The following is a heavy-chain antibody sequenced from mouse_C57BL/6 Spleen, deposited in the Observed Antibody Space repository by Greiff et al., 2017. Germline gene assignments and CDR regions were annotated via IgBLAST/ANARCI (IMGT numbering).Heavy chain of an antibody. CDR2: IYPGDGDT. V-gene: IGHV1-80*01. J-gene: IGHJ1*03. D-gene: IGHD1-1*01. CDR1: GYAFSSYW. Sequence: LQASGAELVKPGASVKISCKASGYAFSSYWMNWVKQRPGMGLGWIGQIYPGDGDTNYNGKFKGKATLTADKSSSTAYMQLSSLTAEDSAVYFCARGGTTVVATSHWYFDVWGTGTTVTISS. CDR3: ARGGTTVVATSHWYFDV.